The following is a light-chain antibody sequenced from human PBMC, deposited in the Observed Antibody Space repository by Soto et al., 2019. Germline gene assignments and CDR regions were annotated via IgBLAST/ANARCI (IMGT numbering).Light chain of an antibody. CDR2: KVS. V-gene: IGKV2-30*02. CDR1: QSLIHSDGNTY. CDR3: MQGTHWPWT. Sequence: DVVMTQSPLSLPVTLGQPASISCRSSQSLIHSDGNTYLNWFQQRPGQSPRRLIYKVSDRDSGVPDRFYGSGSGTDFTLKISRVESEDVGVYYCMQGTHWPWTFGQGTEVEIK. J-gene: IGKJ1*01.